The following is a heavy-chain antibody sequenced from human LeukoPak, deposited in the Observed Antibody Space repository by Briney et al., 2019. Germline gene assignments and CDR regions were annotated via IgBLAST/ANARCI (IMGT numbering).Heavy chain of an antibody. CDR3: ARAGNVGAFDI. Sequence: SETLSLTCTVPGGSISSYDWSWIRQPAGKGLEWIGRIYTSGSTNYNPSLKSRVTMSVDTSKNQFSVKLSSVTAADTAVYYCARAGNVGAFDIWGQGTMVTVSS. CDR2: IYTSGST. V-gene: IGHV4-4*07. J-gene: IGHJ3*02. CDR1: GGSISSYD.